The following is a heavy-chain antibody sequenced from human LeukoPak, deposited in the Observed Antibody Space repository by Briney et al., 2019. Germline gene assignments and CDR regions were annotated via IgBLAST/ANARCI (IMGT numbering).Heavy chain of an antibody. CDR3: GRIHCSSTSCYSFSGAFDI. CDR2: IIPIFGTA. D-gene: IGHD2-2*02. CDR1: GGTFSSYA. Sequence: SVKVSCRASGGTFSSYAISWVRQAPGQGLEWMGGIIPIFGTANYAQKFQGRVTITADESTSTAYMELSSLRSEDTAVYYCGRIHCSSTSCYSFSGAFDIWGQGTMVTVAS. J-gene: IGHJ3*02. V-gene: IGHV1-69*13.